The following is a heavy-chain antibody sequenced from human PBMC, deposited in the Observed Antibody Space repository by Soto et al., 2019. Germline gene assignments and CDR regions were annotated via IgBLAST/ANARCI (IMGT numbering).Heavy chain of an antibody. D-gene: IGHD6-19*01. Sequence: SETLSLTCTFSGDSISSNTYFWGWIRQPPGKGLEWIANIYYTGTTYYNPSLESRVTISIDTSKNQFSLKLSSVTAADTAVYYCARGRDAHKSGCWGQGTLVTVSS. J-gene: IGHJ4*02. CDR3: ARGRDAHKSGC. CDR1: GDSISSNTYF. CDR2: IYYTGTT. V-gene: IGHV4-39*01.